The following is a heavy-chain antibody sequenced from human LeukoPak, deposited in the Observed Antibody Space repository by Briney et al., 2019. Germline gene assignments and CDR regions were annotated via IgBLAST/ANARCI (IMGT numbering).Heavy chain of an antibody. CDR3: AKTRGSFYYYVMDV. D-gene: IGHD2-15*01. V-gene: IGHV3-43*02. CDR1: GFTFDDYA. J-gene: IGHJ6*02. Sequence: PGGSLRLCCAASGFTFDDYAMHWVRQAPGKGLEWVSLISGDGGSTYYADSVKGRFTISRDNSKNSLYLQMNSLRTDDTALYYCAKTRGSFYYYVMDVWGQGTTVTVSS. CDR2: ISGDGGST.